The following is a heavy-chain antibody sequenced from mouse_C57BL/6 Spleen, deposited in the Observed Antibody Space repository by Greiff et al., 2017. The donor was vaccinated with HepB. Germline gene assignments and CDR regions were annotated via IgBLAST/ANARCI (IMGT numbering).Heavy chain of an antibody. J-gene: IGHJ2*01. D-gene: IGHD2-3*01. Sequence: VQLKQSGAELVRPGASVKLSCTASGFNIKDDYMHWVKQRPEQGLEWIGWIDPENGDTEYASKFQGKATITADTSSNTAYLQLSSLTSEDTAVYYCTTRIYDGPQNGGQGTTLTVSS. CDR1: GFNIKDDY. CDR2: IDPENGDT. V-gene: IGHV14-4*01. CDR3: TTRIYDGPQN.